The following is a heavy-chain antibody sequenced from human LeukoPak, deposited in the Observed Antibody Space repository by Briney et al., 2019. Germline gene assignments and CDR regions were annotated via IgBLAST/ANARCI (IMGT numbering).Heavy chain of an antibody. CDR3: ARAPTWGAWGIYRYDFDY. V-gene: IGHV1-2*02. CDR1: GYIFTGYY. J-gene: IGHJ4*02. Sequence: ASVKVSCKASGYIFTGYYMHWVRQAPGQGLEWMGWINPNSGGTNYAQKFQGRVTMTRDTSISTAYMELSSLRSEDTAVYYCARAPTWGAWGIYRYDFDYWGQGTLVTVSS. D-gene: IGHD3-16*02. CDR2: INPNSGGT.